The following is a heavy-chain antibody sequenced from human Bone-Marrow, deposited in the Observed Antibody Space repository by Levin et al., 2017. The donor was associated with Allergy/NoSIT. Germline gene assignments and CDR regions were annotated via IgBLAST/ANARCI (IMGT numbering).Heavy chain of an antibody. CDR3: AAGPVLLWFGEKWRFDY. D-gene: IGHD3-10*01. Sequence: SVKVSCKASGFTFTSSAVQWVRQARGQRLEWIGWIVVGSGNTNYAQKFQERVTITRDMSTSTAYMELSSLRSEDTAVYYCAAGPVLLWFGEKWRFDYWGQGTLVTVSS. CDR1: GFTFTSSA. CDR2: IVVGSGNT. J-gene: IGHJ4*02. V-gene: IGHV1-58*01.